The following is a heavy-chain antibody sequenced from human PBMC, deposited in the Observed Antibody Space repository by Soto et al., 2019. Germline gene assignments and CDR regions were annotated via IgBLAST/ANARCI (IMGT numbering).Heavy chain of an antibody. Sequence: GGSLRLSCAASGFPFSSYAMHWVRQAPGKGLEWVAVISYDGSNKYYADSVKGRFTISRDNSKNTLYLQMNSLRAEDTAVYYCARDRGGVVVTAILRPSTDTMDVWGQGTTVTVSS. CDR3: ARDRGGVVVTAILRPSTDTMDV. CDR2: ISYDGSNK. CDR1: GFPFSSYA. J-gene: IGHJ6*02. D-gene: IGHD2-21*02. V-gene: IGHV3-30-3*01.